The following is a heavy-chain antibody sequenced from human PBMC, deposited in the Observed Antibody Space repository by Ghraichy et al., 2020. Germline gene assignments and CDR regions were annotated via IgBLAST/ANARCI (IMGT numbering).Heavy chain of an antibody. CDR2: ISSSSSYI. Sequence: GESLNISCAASGFTFSSYSMNWVRQAPGKGLEWVSSISSSSSYIYYADSVKGRFTISRDNAKNSLYLQMNSLRAEDTAVYYCARGGVVQFDYWGQGTLVTVSS. CDR1: GFTFSSYS. J-gene: IGHJ4*02. CDR3: ARGGVVQFDY. V-gene: IGHV3-21*01. D-gene: IGHD3-3*01.